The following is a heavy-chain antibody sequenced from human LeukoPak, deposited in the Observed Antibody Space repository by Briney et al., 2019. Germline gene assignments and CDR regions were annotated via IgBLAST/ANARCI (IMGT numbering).Heavy chain of an antibody. Sequence: PGGSLRLSCAASGFTFSSYALSWVRQAPGKGLEWVSAISDSGGSTYYADSAKGRFTISRDNSKNTLYLQMNSLRAEDTAVYYCATYDFWSGYGVGYWGQGTLVTVSS. CDR1: GFTFSSYA. V-gene: IGHV3-23*01. CDR2: ISDSGGST. D-gene: IGHD3-3*01. J-gene: IGHJ4*02. CDR3: ATYDFWSGYGVGY.